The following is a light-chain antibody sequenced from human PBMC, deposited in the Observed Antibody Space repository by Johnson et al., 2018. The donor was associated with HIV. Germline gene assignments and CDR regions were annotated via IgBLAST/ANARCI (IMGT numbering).Light chain of an antibody. CDR1: SSNIGSNY. J-gene: IGLJ1*01. CDR3: GTWDNSLNAEV. CDR2: QNT. Sequence: QSVLTQPPSVSAAPGQMVTISCSGSSSNIGSNYVSWYQQLPGTAPKLLIYQNTWRPSWIPDRFSGSTSGPSATLAITGLQTGDEADYYCGTWDNSLNAEVFGTGTKVTVV. V-gene: IGLV1-51*02.